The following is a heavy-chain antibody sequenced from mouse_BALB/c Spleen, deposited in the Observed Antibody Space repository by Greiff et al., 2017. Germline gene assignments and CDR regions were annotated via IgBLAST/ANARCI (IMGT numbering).Heavy chain of an antibody. CDR1: GYSITSDYA. CDR3: ARSGGYGFAY. J-gene: IGHJ3*01. CDR2: ISYSGST. Sequence: EVKLQESGPGLVKPSQSLSLTCTVTGYSITSDYAWNWIRQCPGNKLEWMGYISYSGSTSYNPSLKSRISITRDTSKNQFFLQLNAVTTEDTATYYCARSGGYGFAYWGQGTLVTVSA. D-gene: IGHD2-2*01. V-gene: IGHV3-2*02.